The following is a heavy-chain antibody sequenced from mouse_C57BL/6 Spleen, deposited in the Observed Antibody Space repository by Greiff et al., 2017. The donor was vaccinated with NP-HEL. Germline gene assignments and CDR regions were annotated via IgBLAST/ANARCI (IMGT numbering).Heavy chain of an antibody. CDR3: ARKGGYDGWYFDV. CDR1: GFSLTSYG. V-gene: IGHV2-2*01. CDR2: IWSGGST. D-gene: IGHD2-2*01. J-gene: IGHJ1*03. Sequence: VKLVESGPGLVQPSQSLSITCTVSGFSLTSYGVHWVRQSPGKGLEWLGVIWSGGSTDYNAAFISRLSISKDNSKSQVFFKMNSLQADDTAIDYCARKGGYDGWYFDVWGTGTTVTVSS.